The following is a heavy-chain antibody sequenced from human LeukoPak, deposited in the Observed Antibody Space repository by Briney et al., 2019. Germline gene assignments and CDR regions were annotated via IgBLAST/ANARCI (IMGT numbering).Heavy chain of an antibody. CDR3: ARVSGWRHFDY. CDR2: ISYDGSNK. CDR1: GFTFSNA. J-gene: IGHJ4*02. V-gene: IGHV3-30-3*01. Sequence: PGRSLRLSCAASGFTFSNAMHWVRQAPGKGLEWVAVISYDGSNKCYADSVKGRFTISRDNSKNTLYLQMNSLRAEDTAVYYCARVSGWRHFDYWGQGTLVTVSS. D-gene: IGHD6-19*01.